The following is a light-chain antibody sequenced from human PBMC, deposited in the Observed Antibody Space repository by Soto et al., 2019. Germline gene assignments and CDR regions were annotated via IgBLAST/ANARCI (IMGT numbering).Light chain of an antibody. J-gene: IGKJ1*01. CDR1: QSLSTN. CDR2: RAS. Sequence: EIAMTQSPATLSVFPGERVTLSCRASQSLSTNLAWYQQKPGQAPRLLIYRASTRATGIPARFSGSGSGTEFTLTISSLQSEDFAVYYCHQYNNWPPWTFGPGTKVEIK. CDR3: HQYNNWPPWT. V-gene: IGKV3-15*01.